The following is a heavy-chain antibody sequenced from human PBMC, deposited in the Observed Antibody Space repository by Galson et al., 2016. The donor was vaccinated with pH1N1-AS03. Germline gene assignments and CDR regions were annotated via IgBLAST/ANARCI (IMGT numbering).Heavy chain of an antibody. J-gene: IGHJ3*01. CDR3: AKEVGSSCLFDACDL. CDR2: ISHDGSDK. V-gene: IGHV3-7*01. Sequence: SLRLSCAVSGFAFSSYWMNWVRQAPGKGLECVASISHDGSDKYYVDSVRGRFTISRDNAKNSLLLHMDSLRAQDTAVYYCAKEVGSSCLFDACDLWVQGTVVTVSS. CDR1: GFAFSSYW. D-gene: IGHD6-19*01.